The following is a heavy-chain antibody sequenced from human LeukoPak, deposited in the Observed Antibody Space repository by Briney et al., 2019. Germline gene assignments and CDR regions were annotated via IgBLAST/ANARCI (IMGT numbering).Heavy chain of an antibody. J-gene: IGHJ4*02. CDR1: GFTFSSYG. CDR2: IWYDGSNK. CDR3: AKVLVEYYGSGSFDH. V-gene: IGHV3-33*06. D-gene: IGHD3-10*01. Sequence: GGSLRLSCAASGFTFSSYGMHWVRQAPGKGLEWVAVIWYDGSNKYYADSVKGRFTISRDNSKNTLYLQMNSLRAEDTAVYYCAKVLVEYYGSGSFDHWGQGTLVTVSS.